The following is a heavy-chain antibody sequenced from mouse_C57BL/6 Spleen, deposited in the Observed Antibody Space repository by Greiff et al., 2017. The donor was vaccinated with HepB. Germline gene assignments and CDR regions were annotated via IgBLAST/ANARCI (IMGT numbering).Heavy chain of an antibody. CDR2: IRNKANGYTT. V-gene: IGHV7-3*01. J-gene: IGHJ3*01. D-gene: IGHD1-1*01. Sequence: EVQLVESGGGLVQPGGSLSLSCAASGFTFTDYYMSWVRQPPGKALEWLGFIRNKANGYTTEYSASVKGRFTISRDNSQSIRYLQMNALRAEDSATYYCSRYHYGSSYWIAYWGQGTLVTVSA. CDR3: SRYHYGSSYWIAY. CDR1: GFTFTDYY.